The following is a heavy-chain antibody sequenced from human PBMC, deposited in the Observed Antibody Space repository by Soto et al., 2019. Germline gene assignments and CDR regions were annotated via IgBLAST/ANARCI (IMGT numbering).Heavy chain of an antibody. V-gene: IGHV3-30*01. J-gene: IGHJ4*02. CDR1: GFIFRNYA. Sequence: PGGSLRLSCAASGFIFRNYAIHWVRQAPGEGLEWVAVISRDGSHKYYLDSVKGRFTISRDNYKDTVNLLMNSLRDDDSAMYYCARSRNSAVADSFDFWGQGTLVTVSS. CDR3: ARSRNSAVADSFDF. CDR2: ISRDGSHK. D-gene: IGHD1-26*01.